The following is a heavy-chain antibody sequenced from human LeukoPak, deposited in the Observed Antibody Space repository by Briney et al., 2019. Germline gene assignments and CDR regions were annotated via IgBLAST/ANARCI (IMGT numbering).Heavy chain of an antibody. D-gene: IGHD3-16*01. CDR3: ARVASDVCDI. V-gene: IGHV4-59*01. CDR1: GGSIGSYY. Sequence: TSETLSLTCTVSGGSIGSYYWTWIRQPPGKGLEWVGHIHYSGTTKCNASLKSRVTISVDTSKNHFSLKLSSVTAADTAVYYCARVASDVCDIWGQGTMVTVSS. CDR2: IHYSGTT. J-gene: IGHJ3*02.